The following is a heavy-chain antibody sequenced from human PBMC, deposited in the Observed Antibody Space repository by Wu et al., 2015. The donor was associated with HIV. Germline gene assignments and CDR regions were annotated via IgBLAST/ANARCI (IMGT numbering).Heavy chain of an antibody. CDR2: IIPILGTV. V-gene: IGHV1-69*11. CDR3: ARVGYSSGWDYHYFDY. J-gene: IGHJ4*02. D-gene: IGHD6-19*01. CDR1: GGTFSSYG. Sequence: QVQLVQSGAEVKKPESSVKVSCKASGGTFSSYGISWVRQAPGQGLEWMGGIIPILGTVNYAQKFQGRVTITADESTSTAYMELSSLRSEDTAVYYCARVGYSSGWDYHYFDYWGQGNXGHRLL.